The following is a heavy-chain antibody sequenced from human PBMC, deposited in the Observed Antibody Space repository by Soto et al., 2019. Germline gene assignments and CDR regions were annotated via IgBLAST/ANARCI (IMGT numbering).Heavy chain of an antibody. Sequence: QVQLVQSGAEVKKPGSSVKVSCKASGGTFSSYTISWVRQAPGQGLEWMGRIIPILGIAYYAQKFQGRVTISAAKPPSTAYMELGSLRFGYTAVYYCASQLLRGGRSGYYGMDVWGQGTTVTGSS. CDR3: ASQLLRGGRSGYYGMDV. D-gene: IGHD2-15*01. V-gene: IGHV1-69*02. CDR1: GGTFSSYT. J-gene: IGHJ6*02. CDR2: IIPILGIA.